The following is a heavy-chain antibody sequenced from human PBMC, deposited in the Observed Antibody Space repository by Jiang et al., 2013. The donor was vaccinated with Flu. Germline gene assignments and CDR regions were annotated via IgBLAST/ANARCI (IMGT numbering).Heavy chain of an antibody. Sequence: KPTQTLTLTCSVFGLSLNSYEMCVSWIRQPPGKAPEWPALIDWGNDKYYSPSLKTRLTVSMDTSKNHVVLTMTNMDPVDTATYYCARSSDCRTTWYFDLWGRGTLVTVSS. D-gene: IGHD2-21*02. CDR2: IDWGNDK. CDR3: ARSSDCRTTWYFDL. J-gene: IGHJ2*01. V-gene: IGHV2-70*01. CDR1: GLSLNSYEMC.